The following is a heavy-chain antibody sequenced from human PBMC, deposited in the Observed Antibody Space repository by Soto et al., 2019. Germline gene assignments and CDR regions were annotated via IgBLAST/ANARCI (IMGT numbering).Heavy chain of an antibody. J-gene: IGHJ3*02. D-gene: IGHD6-13*01. CDR2: ISGSGGST. CDR3: AKDQEQQLVPNDAFDI. Sequence: GGSLRLSCAASGFTFSSYAMSWVRQAPGKGLEWVSAISGSGGSTYYADSVKGRFTISRDNSKNTLYLQMNSLRAEDTAVYYCAKDQEQQLVPNDAFDIWGQGTMVTVSS. CDR1: GFTFSSYA. V-gene: IGHV3-23*01.